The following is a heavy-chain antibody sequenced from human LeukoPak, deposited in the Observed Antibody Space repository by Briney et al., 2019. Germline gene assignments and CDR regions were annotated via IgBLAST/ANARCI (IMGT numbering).Heavy chain of an antibody. V-gene: IGHV4-39*01. Sequence: SETLSLTCTVSGGSINSNCYYWAWIRQPPGKGLEWIGSVYYSGSTYYNPSLKSRITIFVDTSKNQFSLKLSSVTASDTAVYCCARQTFGYNSCWRFDYWGQGTLVTVSS. D-gene: IGHD6-19*01. CDR1: GGSINSNCYY. CDR3: ARQTFGYNSCWRFDY. J-gene: IGHJ4*02. CDR2: VYYSGST.